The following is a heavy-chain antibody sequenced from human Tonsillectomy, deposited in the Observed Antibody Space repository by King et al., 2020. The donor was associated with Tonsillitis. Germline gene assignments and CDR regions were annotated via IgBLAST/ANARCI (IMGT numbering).Heavy chain of an antibody. CDR3: ARSGISGSYRFMDV. V-gene: IGHV4-31*03. CDR2: MYYSGTT. D-gene: IGHD3-10*01. Sequence: LPLQESGPGQVKPSQTLSLTCTVSGGSISSGDYYWTWIRQHPGKGLEWIGYMYYSGTTDYNPSLKRRVTISVDTSKKQFSLKVTSVTAADTAVYYCARSGISGSYRFMDVWGKGTTVTVSS. J-gene: IGHJ6*03. CDR1: GGSISSGDYY.